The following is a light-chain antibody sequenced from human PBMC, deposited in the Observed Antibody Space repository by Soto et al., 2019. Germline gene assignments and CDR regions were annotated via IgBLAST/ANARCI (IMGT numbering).Light chain of an antibody. V-gene: IGKV3-20*01. CDR2: GAS. J-gene: IGKJ1*01. CDR1: QNISNY. Sequence: IVLSQSPATLSLSPGKRATLSCRASQNISNYLIWYQQKPGQAPRLLIYGASSRATGIPDRSSGSGSGTDFTLTISRLEPEDFAVYYCQQYGSSPATFGQGTKVDIK. CDR3: QQYGSSPAT.